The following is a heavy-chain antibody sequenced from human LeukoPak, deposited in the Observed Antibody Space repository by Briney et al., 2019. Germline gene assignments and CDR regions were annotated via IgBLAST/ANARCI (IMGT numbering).Heavy chain of an antibody. V-gene: IGHV4-38-2*01. Sequence: SETLSLTCAVSGYSISSGYYWGWIRQPPGKGLEWIGSIYHSGSTYYNPSLKSRVTISVDTSKNQFSLKLSSVTAADTAVYYCARQGRYYDSSGYGDYWGQGTLVTVPS. CDR3: ARQGRYYDSSGYGDY. D-gene: IGHD3-22*01. CDR1: GYSISSGYY. CDR2: IYHSGST. J-gene: IGHJ4*02.